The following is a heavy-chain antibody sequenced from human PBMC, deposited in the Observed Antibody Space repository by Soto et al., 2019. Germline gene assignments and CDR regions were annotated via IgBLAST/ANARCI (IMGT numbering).Heavy chain of an antibody. J-gene: IGHJ4*02. CDR3: TRPPHGSDGAF. Sequence: PGESLKISCKGSGYSFPNYWIGWVRQMPGKGLEWMAMIYPYDSDTRYSPSFQGRVTISADKSGSTVFLQWSSLKASDTAMYYCTRPPHGSDGAFWGQGTQVTVSS. CDR1: GYSFPNYW. CDR2: IYPYDSDT. V-gene: IGHV5-51*01. D-gene: IGHD3-10*01.